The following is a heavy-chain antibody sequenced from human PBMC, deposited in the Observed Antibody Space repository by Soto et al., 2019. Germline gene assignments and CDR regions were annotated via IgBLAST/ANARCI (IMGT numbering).Heavy chain of an antibody. CDR2: IYYSGST. V-gene: IGHV4-31*03. J-gene: IGHJ3*02. CDR1: GGSISSGGYY. Sequence: QVQLQESGPGLVKPSQTLSLTCNVSGGSISSGGYYWSWIRQHPGKGLECIGYIYYSGSTYYNPSLKSRVTISVDTSKNQFSLKLRSVTAADTAVYYCAREPYFYDTSGYPAQGALDIWGQGTMVTVSS. CDR3: AREPYFYDTSGYPAQGALDI. D-gene: IGHD3-22*01.